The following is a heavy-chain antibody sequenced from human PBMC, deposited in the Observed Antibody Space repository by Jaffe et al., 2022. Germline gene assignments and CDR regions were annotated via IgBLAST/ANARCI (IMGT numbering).Heavy chain of an antibody. D-gene: IGHD4-4*01. CDR1: GGSISSSSYY. V-gene: IGHV4-39*01. Sequence: QLQLQESGPGLVKPSETLSLTCTVSGGSISSSSYYWGWIRQPPGKGLEWIGSIYYSGSTYYNPSLKSRVTISVDTSKNQFSLKLSSVTAADTAVYYCARALNDYIENWFDPWGQGTLVTVSS. CDR2: IYYSGST. J-gene: IGHJ5*02. CDR3: ARALNDYIENWFDP.